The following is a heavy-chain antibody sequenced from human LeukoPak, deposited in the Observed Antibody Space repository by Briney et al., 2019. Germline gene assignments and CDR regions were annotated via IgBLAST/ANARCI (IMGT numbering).Heavy chain of an antibody. D-gene: IGHD2-21*02. CDR3: ARDGMTVLLGAPGWFDP. Sequence: SVKVSCKASGGTFSSYTISWVRQAPGQGLEWMGRIIPILGIANYAQKFQGRVTITADKSTSTAYMELSSLRSEDTAMYYCARDGMTVLLGAPGWFDPWGQGTLVTVSS. V-gene: IGHV1-69*04. J-gene: IGHJ5*02. CDR2: IIPILGIA. CDR1: GGTFSSYT.